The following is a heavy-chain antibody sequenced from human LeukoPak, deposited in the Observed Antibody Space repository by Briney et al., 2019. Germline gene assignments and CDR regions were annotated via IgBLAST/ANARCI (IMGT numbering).Heavy chain of an antibody. CDR1: GFTFKSYS. J-gene: IGHJ4*02. CDR3: ARAAGYYFDY. Sequence: PGGSLRLSCAASGFTFKSYSMTWVRQAPGKGLEWVAFITSTSGDMFYADSVKGRFTISRDNAKNSLYLQMDSLRAEDTAVYYCARAAGYYFDYWGQGSLVTVSS. V-gene: IGHV3-21*05. CDR2: ITSTSGDM.